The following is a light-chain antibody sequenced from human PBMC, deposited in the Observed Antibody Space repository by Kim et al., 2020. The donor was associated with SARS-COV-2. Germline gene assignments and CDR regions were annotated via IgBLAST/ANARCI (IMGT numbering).Light chain of an antibody. Sequence: ASVGDRVTSACRASESIYSYLAWYQQKPGNVPKILIYKASTLESGVPSRCSGSESGTEFTLTISSLQPDDFATYYCQQFYTYPITFGQGTRLEIK. J-gene: IGKJ5*01. CDR2: KAS. V-gene: IGKV1-5*03. CDR3: QQFYTYPIT. CDR1: ESIYSY.